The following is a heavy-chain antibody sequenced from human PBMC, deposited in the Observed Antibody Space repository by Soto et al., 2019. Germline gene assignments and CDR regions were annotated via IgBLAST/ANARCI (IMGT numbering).Heavy chain of an antibody. Sequence: LSCAASGFTFSTYAMSWVRQAPGKGLEWVSTISGSGGNTYYADSVKGRFTISRDNSKNTLYLQMNSLRAEDTAVYYCAKDYYDSTGYYKNFDYWGQGTLVTVSS. V-gene: IGHV3-23*01. D-gene: IGHD3-22*01. CDR1: GFTFSTYA. CDR2: ISGSGGNT. CDR3: AKDYYDSTGYYKNFDY. J-gene: IGHJ4*02.